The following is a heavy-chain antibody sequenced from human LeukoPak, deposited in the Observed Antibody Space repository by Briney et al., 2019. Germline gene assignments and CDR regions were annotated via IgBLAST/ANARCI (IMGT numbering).Heavy chain of an antibody. V-gene: IGHV1-69*13. CDR3: ARDTRHRYCSSTSCYRGWLDP. CDR2: IIPILGTA. CDR1: GGTFSSYA. Sequence: SVKVSCKASGGTFSSYAITWVRQAPGQGLEWMGGIIPILGTANYAQKFQGRVTITADEPTSTAYMELSSLRSADTAVYYCARDTRHRYCSSTSCYRGWLDPWGQGTLVTVSS. D-gene: IGHD2-2*01. J-gene: IGHJ5*02.